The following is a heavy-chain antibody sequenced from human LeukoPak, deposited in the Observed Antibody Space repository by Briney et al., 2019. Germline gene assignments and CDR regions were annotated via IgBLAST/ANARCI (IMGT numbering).Heavy chain of an antibody. V-gene: IGHV3-23*01. Sequence: GGSLRLSCAASGFTFSIFAMSWVRQAPGKGLEWVSAISASNGNTYYADSVKDRFTISRDNSKNTLYLQMNSLRAEDTAVYYCAKDLSYAFDIWGRGTMVTVSS. CDR2: ISASNGNT. CDR3: AKDLSYAFDI. J-gene: IGHJ3*02. CDR1: GFTFSIFA.